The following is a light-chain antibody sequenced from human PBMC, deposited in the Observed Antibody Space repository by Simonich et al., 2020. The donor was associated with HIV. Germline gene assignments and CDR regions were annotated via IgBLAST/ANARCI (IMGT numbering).Light chain of an antibody. Sequence: DIQMTQSPSAMSASVGDRVTITCRASQGISNSLAWYQQKPGKAPKLLIYDASNLETGVPSRFRGSGSGTDFTFTISSLQTEDIATHYCQQYDNLLHFGQGTKLEIK. CDR1: QGISNS. CDR3: QQYDNLLH. CDR2: DAS. J-gene: IGKJ2*01. V-gene: IGKV1-33*01.